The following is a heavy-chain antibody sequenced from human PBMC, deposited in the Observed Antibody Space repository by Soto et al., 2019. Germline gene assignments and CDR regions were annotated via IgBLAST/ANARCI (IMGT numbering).Heavy chain of an antibody. CDR3: ARAYLGRLPRRADYYYALDV. CDR1: GCTFGSYG. V-gene: IGHV3-33*01. D-gene: IGHD1-26*01. J-gene: IGHJ6*02. Sequence: PGGSLRLSFAASGCTFGSYGLHWVRQAPGKGLEWVAVIWYDGSNKYYADSVKGRFTISRDNSKNTLYLQMNSLRAEDTAVYYCARAYLGRLPRRADYYYALDVWGQGT. CDR2: IWYDGSNK.